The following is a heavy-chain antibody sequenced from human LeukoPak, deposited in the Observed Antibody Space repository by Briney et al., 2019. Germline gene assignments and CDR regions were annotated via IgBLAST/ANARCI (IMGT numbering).Heavy chain of an antibody. J-gene: IGHJ5*02. D-gene: IGHD4-17*01. V-gene: IGHV4-39*07. CDR3: AKSPSTVTTIGWFDP. Sequence: SETLSLTCTVSGGSVKSSSYYWAWIRQPPGKGLEWIGSIYHSGSPYGSTYYNPSLKSRITISVDTSKNQFSLRLRSVAAADTAIYYCAKSPSTVTTIGWFDPWGQGTLVTVSS. CDR1: GGSVKSSSYY. CDR2: IYHSGSPYGST.